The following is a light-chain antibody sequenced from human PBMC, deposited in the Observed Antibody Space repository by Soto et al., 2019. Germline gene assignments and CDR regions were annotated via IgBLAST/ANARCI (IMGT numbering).Light chain of an antibody. CDR1: QSVGRDY. CDR2: DAS. J-gene: IGKJ4*01. V-gene: IGKV3-20*01. CDR3: HQYAYEPLT. Sequence: IVLTQSPGTLSLSPGESVTLSCRASQSVGRDYLAWFQHKPGQAPRLLIHDASTRATGVPDRFSGSGSGTDFTFTVSRLEPEDFAGYYCHQYAYEPLTFGGGTKLEIK.